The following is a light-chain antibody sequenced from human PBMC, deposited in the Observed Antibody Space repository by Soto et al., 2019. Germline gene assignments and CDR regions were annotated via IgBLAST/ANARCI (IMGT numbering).Light chain of an antibody. V-gene: IGLV1-47*01. J-gene: IGLJ3*02. Sequence: QSVLTQPPSASETPGQRVTISCSGSSSNIGSNHVYWYQHLPGTAPKLLIYRNYLRPSGVPDRFSASKSATSASLAISGLRSDDEAGYYCGAWDDSLSGWVFGGGTKVTVL. CDR2: RNY. CDR1: SSNIGSNH. CDR3: GAWDDSLSGWV.